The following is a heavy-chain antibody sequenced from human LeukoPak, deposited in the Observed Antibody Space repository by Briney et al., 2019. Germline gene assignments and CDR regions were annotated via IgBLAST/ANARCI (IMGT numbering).Heavy chain of an antibody. V-gene: IGHV1-69*13. CDR2: IIPIFGTA. CDR1: GGTFSSYA. Sequence: ASVKVSCKASGGTFSSYAISWVRQAPGQGLEWMGGIIPIFGTANYAQKFQGRVTITADESTSTAYMELSSLGSEDTAVYYCARGGRIGSYLAYFDYWGQGTLVTVSS. CDR3: ARGGRIGSYLAYFDY. D-gene: IGHD1-26*01. J-gene: IGHJ4*02.